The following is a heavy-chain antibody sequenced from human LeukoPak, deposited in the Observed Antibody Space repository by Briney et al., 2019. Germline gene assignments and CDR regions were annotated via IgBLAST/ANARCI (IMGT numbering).Heavy chain of an antibody. Sequence: GGSLRLSCAASGFTLSSYEMNWVRQAPGKGLEWVSYISSSGSTIYYADSVKGRFTISRDNAKNSLYLQMNSLRAEDTAVYYCATSYSGRLTGIGAFDIWGQGTMVTVSS. CDR3: ATSYSGRLTGIGAFDI. CDR1: GFTLSSYE. CDR2: ISSSGSTI. J-gene: IGHJ3*02. D-gene: IGHD1-26*01. V-gene: IGHV3-48*03.